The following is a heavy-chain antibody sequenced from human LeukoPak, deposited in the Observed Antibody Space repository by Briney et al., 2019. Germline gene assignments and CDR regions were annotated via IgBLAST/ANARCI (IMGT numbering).Heavy chain of an antibody. Sequence: GGSLRLSCAASGFTFNTYSMNWVRRAPGKGLEWVSSISVDSNYLYYVDSLRRRFTVSRDNTKNSLYLQMNSLRAEDTAVYYCAIARPGPYYYYGMDVWGQGTTVTVSS. J-gene: IGHJ6*02. CDR1: GFTFNTYS. V-gene: IGHV3-21*01. CDR2: ISVDSNYL. CDR3: AIARPGPYYYYGMDV.